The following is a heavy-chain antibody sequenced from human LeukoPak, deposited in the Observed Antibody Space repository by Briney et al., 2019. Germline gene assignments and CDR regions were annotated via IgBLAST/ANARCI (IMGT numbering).Heavy chain of an antibody. CDR2: ITGSIYFSGST. CDR1: GGSINNYY. Sequence: SETLSLTCTVSGGSINNYYWNWIRQPPGKGLEWIGYITGSIYFSGSTKYDPSLESRVTMSVDTSKNQFSLTPSSVTAADTAVYYCARDSRDYGSGSYWDVWGQGTTVTVSS. V-gene: IGHV4-59*01. CDR3: ARDSRDYGSGSYWDV. J-gene: IGHJ6*02. D-gene: IGHD3-10*01.